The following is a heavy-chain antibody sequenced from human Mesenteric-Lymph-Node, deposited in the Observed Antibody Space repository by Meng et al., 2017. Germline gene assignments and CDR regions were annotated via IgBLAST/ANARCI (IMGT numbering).Heavy chain of an antibody. Sequence: QVQLVEFGGGVVQPGRSLRLSCVASGLSFNTHAMHWVRQAPGKGLEWVAVISYDGTNKYYADSVMGRFTISRDNSKSTLFLQMNSLRAEDTAMYYCMSEIRKAPTGTDYWGQGTLVTVSS. CDR2: ISYDGTNK. CDR1: GLSFNTHA. CDR3: MSEIRKAPTGTDY. V-gene: IGHV3-30-3*01. J-gene: IGHJ4*02. D-gene: IGHD6-13*01.